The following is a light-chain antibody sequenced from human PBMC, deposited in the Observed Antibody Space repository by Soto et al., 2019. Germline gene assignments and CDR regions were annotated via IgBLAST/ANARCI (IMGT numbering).Light chain of an antibody. CDR3: QQYNSYST. V-gene: IGKV1-5*01. CDR1: QSISSW. J-gene: IGKJ2*01. CDR2: DAS. Sequence: DIQMTQSPSTLFASVGDRVTITCRASQSISSWLAWYQQKPGKAPKLLTYDASSLESGVPSRFTGSGSGTEFSLTISSLQPDDFATYYCQQYNSYSTFGQGTKLEIK.